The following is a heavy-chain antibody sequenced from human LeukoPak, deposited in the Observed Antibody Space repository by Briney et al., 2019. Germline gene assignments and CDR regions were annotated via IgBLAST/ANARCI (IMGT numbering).Heavy chain of an antibody. D-gene: IGHD4-17*01. J-gene: IGHJ4*02. V-gene: IGHV1-2*06. CDR1: GYTFTGYY. CDR3: ARFPTVTTDFDY. CDR2: INPNSGDT. Sequence: ASVKVSCTASGYTFTGYYMHWVRQAPGQGLEWMGRINPNSGDTNYAQKFQGRVTMTRDTSISTAYMEPNRLRSDDTAVYYCARFPTVTTDFDYWGQGTLVTVSS.